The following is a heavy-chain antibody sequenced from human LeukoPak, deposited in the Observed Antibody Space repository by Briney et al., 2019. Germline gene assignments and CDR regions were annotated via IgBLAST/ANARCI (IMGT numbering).Heavy chain of an antibody. Sequence: SVKVSCKASGGTFSSYAISWVRQAPGQGLEWMGRIIPIFGAANYAQKFQGRVTITADKSTSTAHMELSSLRSEDTAVYYCARVVYCSSTSCYNWFDPWGQGTLVTVSS. CDR1: GGTFSSYA. J-gene: IGHJ5*02. CDR3: ARVVYCSSTSCYNWFDP. D-gene: IGHD2-2*01. V-gene: IGHV1-69*06. CDR2: IIPIFGAA.